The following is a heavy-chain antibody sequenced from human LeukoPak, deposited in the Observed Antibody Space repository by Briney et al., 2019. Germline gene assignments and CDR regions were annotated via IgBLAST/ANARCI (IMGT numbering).Heavy chain of an antibody. J-gene: IGHJ6*02. V-gene: IGHV3-73*01. CDR1: GFTFSGSA. Sequence: PGGSLRLSCAASGFTFSGSAMPWVRQASGKGLGWVGRIRSKANSYATAYAASVKGRFTISRDDSKNTAYLQMNSLKTEDTAVYYCTRHDYYDSSGYSPYYYYGMDVWGQGTTVTVSS. D-gene: IGHD3-22*01. CDR3: TRHDYYDSSGYSPYYYYGMDV. CDR2: IRSKANSYAT.